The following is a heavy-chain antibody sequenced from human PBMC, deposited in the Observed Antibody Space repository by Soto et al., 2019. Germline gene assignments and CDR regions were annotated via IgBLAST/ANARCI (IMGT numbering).Heavy chain of an antibody. CDR3: ARWGSGSYRHPFDY. CDR1: GFTFSSYS. CDR2: ISSSSSTI. J-gene: IGHJ4*02. V-gene: IGHV3-48*02. Sequence: GGSLRLSCGASGFTFSSYSMNWVRQAPGKGLEWVSYISSSSSTIYYADPVKGRFTISRDNAKNSLYLQMNSLRDEDTAVYYCARWGSGSYRHPFDYWGQGTLVTSPQ. D-gene: IGHD3-10*01.